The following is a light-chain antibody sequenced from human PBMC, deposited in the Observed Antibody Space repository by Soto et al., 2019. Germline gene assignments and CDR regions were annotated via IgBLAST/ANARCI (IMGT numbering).Light chain of an antibody. V-gene: IGKV3-15*01. CDR1: QGIGDT. J-gene: IGKJ4*01. Sequence: EFVLTQSPGTLSLSPGEGATLSCRASQGIGDTLAWYQQKPGQTPRLLIYDTSIRATGVPARFSGSRSGAEFTLTISSLQSEDFAVYYCQHYVTWPLTFGGGTKVDIK. CDR2: DTS. CDR3: QHYVTWPLT.